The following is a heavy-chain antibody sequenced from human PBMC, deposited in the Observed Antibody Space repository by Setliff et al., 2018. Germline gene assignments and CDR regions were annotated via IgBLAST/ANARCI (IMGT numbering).Heavy chain of an antibody. CDR2: IYSSGST. V-gene: IGHV4-61*08. J-gene: IGHJ6*03. CDR1: GGSISGGGYY. Sequence: PSETLSLTCTVSGGSISGGGYYWSWIRQHPRKGLEWIGYIYSSGSTNYNPALKSRVTISVERSKIQFSLTLSPVIAADTAVYYCASDLYSLSSGGFYYYYYYMAVWGKGTTVTVSS. D-gene: IGHD6-6*01. CDR3: ASDLYSLSSGGFYYYYYYMAV.